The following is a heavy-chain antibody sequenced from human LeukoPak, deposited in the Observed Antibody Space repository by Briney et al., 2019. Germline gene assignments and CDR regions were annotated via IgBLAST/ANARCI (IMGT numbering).Heavy chain of an antibody. CDR3: VRGARSGWSLFDS. CDR1: GFIFRNYE. J-gene: IGHJ4*02. V-gene: IGHV3-48*03. CDR2: ISTTASTI. Sequence: HSGGSLRLSCAASGFIFRNYEFNWVRQAPGKGLEWIAYISTTASTIYYADSVKGRFTISRDNVQNSLHLQMNTLRAEDTATYYCVRGARSGWSLFDSWGQGNLVTVSS. D-gene: IGHD6-13*01.